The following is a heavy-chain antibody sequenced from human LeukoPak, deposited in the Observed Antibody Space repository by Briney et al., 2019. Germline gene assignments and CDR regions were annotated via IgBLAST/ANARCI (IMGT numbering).Heavy chain of an antibody. V-gene: IGHV3-21*01. CDR3: ARVAVAGPTGWFDS. D-gene: IGHD6-19*01. CDR1: GFALSHYS. Sequence: GSLRLSCAASGFALSHYSLTWVRQAPGKGLERVPSISTTSAYIHYAESVKGRFSISRDNIDNVVYLQMNSLRGEDTAVYYCARVAVAGPTGWFDSWGQGTLVTVSS. CDR2: ISTTSAYI. J-gene: IGHJ5*01.